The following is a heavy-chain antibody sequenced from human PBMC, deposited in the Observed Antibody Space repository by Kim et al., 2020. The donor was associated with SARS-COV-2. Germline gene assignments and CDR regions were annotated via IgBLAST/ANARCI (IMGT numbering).Heavy chain of an antibody. J-gene: IGHJ6*02. CDR1: GFTFSNAW. V-gene: IGHV3-15*01. CDR3: TTDLRRTNQDILTGYFDPCYCDGMDV. Sequence: GGSLRLSCAASGFTFSNAWMSWVRQAPGKGLEWVGRIKSKTDGGTTDYAAPVKGRFTISRDDSKNTLYLQMNSLKTEDTAVYYCTTDLRRTNQDILTGYFDPCYCDGMDVWGRGGTGTVSS. CDR2: IKSKTDGGTT. D-gene: IGHD3-9*01.